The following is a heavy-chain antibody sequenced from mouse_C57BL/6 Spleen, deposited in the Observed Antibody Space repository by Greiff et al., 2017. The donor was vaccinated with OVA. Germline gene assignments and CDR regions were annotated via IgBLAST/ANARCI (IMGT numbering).Heavy chain of an antibody. V-gene: IGHV1-5*01. D-gene: IGHD2-4*01. CDR1: GYTFTSYW. CDR3: SMITTEYYFDY. CDR2: IYPGNSDT. J-gene: IGHJ2*01. Sequence: EVQLQQSGTVLARPGASVKMSCKTSGYTFTSYWMHWVKQRPGQGLEWIGAIYPGNSDTSYNQKFKGKAKLTAVTSASTAYMELSSLTNEDSAVYYCSMITTEYYFDYWGQGTTLTVSS.